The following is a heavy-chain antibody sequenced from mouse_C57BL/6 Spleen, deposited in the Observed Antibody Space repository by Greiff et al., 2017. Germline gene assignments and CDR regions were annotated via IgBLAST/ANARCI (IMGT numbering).Heavy chain of an antibody. D-gene: IGHD2-2*01. CDR3: AREGYGGYAMDY. V-gene: IGHV1-82*01. Sequence: VKLVESGPELVKPGASVKISCKASGYAFSSSWMNWVKQRPGKGLEWIGRIYPGDGDTNYNGKFKGKATLTADKSSSTAYMQLSSLTSEDSAVYFCAREGYGGYAMDYWGQGTSVTVSS. J-gene: IGHJ4*01. CDR2: IYPGDGDT. CDR1: GYAFSSSW.